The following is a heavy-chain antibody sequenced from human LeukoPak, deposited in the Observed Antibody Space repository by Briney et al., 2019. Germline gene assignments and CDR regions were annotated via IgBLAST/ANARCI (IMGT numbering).Heavy chain of an antibody. J-gene: IGHJ6*02. V-gene: IGHV4-34*01. CDR3: ARGKVLRFLEWSNVYYYYGMDV. CDR1: GGSLSGFY. D-gene: IGHD3-3*01. Sequence: PSETLSLTCTVSGGSLSGFYWSWIRQPPGKGLEWIGEINHSGSTNYNPSLKSRVAISVDTSKNQFSLKLSSVTAADTAVYYCARGKVLRFLEWSNVYYYYGMDVWGQGTTVTVSS. CDR2: INHSGST.